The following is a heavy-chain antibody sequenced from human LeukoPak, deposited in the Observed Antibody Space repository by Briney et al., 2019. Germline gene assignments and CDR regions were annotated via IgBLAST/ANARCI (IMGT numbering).Heavy chain of an antibody. Sequence: SQTLSLTCAISGDSVSSNSAAWNWIRQSPSRGLEWLGRTYYRSKWYNDYAVSVKSRITINPDTSKNQFSLQLNSVTPEDTAVYYCARAGYSGYDRHDAFDIWGQGTMVTVSS. J-gene: IGHJ3*02. CDR2: TYYRSKWYN. D-gene: IGHD5-12*01. CDR1: GDSVSSNSAA. CDR3: ARAGYSGYDRHDAFDI. V-gene: IGHV6-1*01.